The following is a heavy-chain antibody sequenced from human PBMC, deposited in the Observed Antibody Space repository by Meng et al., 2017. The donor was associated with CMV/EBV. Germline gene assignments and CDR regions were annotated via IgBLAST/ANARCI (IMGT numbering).Heavy chain of an antibody. CDR2: ISSSGSTI. J-gene: IGHJ6*02. D-gene: IGHD3-3*01. CDR3: ASEGEVTIFGVVIYYYYGMDV. V-gene: IGHV3-48*03. CDR1: GFTFSSYE. Sequence: GGSLRLSCAASGFTFSSYEMNWVRQAPGKGLEWVSYISSSGSTIYYADSVKGRFTISRDNAKNSLYLQMNSLRAEDTAVYYCASEGEVTIFGVVIYYYYGMDVWGQGTTVTVSS.